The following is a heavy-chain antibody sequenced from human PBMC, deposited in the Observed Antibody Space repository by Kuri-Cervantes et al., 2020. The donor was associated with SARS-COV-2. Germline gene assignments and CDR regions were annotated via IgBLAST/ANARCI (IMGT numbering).Heavy chain of an antibody. D-gene: IGHD2-2*01. V-gene: IGHV4-59*01. J-gene: IGHJ6*02. CDR3: ARDAVVPAAMSYYYGMDV. CDR2: IYYSGST. Sequence: SETLSPTCAVYGGSFSGYYWSWIRQPPGKGLEWIGYIYYSGSTNYNPSLKSRVTISADTSKNQFSLKLSSVTAADTAVYYCARDAVVPAAMSYYYGMDVWGQGTTVTVSS. CDR1: GGSFSGYY.